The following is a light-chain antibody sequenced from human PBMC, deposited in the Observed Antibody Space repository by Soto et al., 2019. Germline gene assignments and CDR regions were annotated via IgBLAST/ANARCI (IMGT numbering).Light chain of an antibody. CDR1: QSVSSY. V-gene: IGKV3-11*01. J-gene: IGKJ2*01. CDR3: QQRSNWRT. CDR2: DAS. Sequence: EIVLTQSPATLSSSAGERATLSCRASQSVSSYLAWYQQKPGKAPRLLIYDASNGATGLPARFSGSGSGTDFTITISLLEPEDFADYYYQQRSNWRTFGQGTKLEIK.